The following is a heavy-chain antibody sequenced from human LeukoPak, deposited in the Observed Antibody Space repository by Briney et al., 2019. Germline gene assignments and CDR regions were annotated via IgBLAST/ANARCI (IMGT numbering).Heavy chain of an antibody. CDR2: IKTDGTTT. D-gene: IGHD3-10*02. CDR3: AKNSGPGVNYFDP. J-gene: IGHJ5*02. CDR1: GFTFRDYW. Sequence: HPGGSLRLSCIASGFTFRDYWMHWVRQVPGKGLVWVSFIKTDGTTTAYADSVKGRFSISRDNAKSTLYQQMNSLRVEDTGIYYCAKNSGPGVNYFDPWGQGTLVTVSS. V-gene: IGHV3-74*03.